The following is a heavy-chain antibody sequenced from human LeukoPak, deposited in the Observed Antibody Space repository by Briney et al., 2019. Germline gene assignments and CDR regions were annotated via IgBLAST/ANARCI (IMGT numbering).Heavy chain of an antibody. Sequence: ASVKVSCKASGYTFTSYGISWVRQAPGQGLEWMGWISAYNGNTNYAQKLQGRVTMTTDTSTSTAYMELRSLRSDDTAVYYCARVLLDTKWLRLLSWFDPWGQGTLVTVSS. CDR1: GYTFTSYG. CDR3: ARVLLDTKWLRLLSWFDP. D-gene: IGHD5-12*01. V-gene: IGHV1-18*01. CDR2: ISAYNGNT. J-gene: IGHJ5*02.